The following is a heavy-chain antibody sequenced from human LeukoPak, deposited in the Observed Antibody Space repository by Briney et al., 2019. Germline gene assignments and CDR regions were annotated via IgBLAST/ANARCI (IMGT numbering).Heavy chain of an antibody. CDR2: ISGGGST. J-gene: IGHJ3*02. Sequence: GGSLRLSCAASGFTFSSYSMNWVRQAPGKGLEWVSAISGGGSTYHADSVKGRFIISRDNSKNTVYLQLNSLRAEDTAVYYCARGGDTIGSIRSPFDIWGQGTVVTVSS. CDR1: GFTFSSYS. D-gene: IGHD3-22*01. V-gene: IGHV3-53*01. CDR3: ARGGDTIGSIRSPFDI.